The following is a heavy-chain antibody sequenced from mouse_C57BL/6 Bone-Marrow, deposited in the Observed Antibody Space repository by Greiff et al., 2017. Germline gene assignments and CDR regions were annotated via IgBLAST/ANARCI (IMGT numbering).Heavy chain of an antibody. D-gene: IGHD1-1*02. CDR3: ARGEAGDWYFDV. Sequence: VQLQQPGAELVRPGTSVKLSCKASGYTFTSYWLPWVKQRPGQCLEWIGVIDPSDSYTNYNQKFKGKATLTVDPSSSTAYMQLSSLTSEDSAVYYCARGEAGDWYFDVWGTGTTVTVSS. CDR1: GYTFTSYW. V-gene: IGHV1-59*01. J-gene: IGHJ1*03. CDR2: IDPSDSYT.